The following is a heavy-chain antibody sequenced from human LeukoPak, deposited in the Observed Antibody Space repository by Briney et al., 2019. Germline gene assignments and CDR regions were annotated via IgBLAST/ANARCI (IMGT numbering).Heavy chain of an antibody. CDR2: MNPNSGNT. Sequence: ASVKVSRKFSGYTFPSYYINGVRRPTGQGLEWMGGMNPNSGNTGYAQKFQGRVTMTRNTSKSTAYMELSSLRSEDTAVYYCARAAYDYGDYGVDYWGQGTLVTVSS. D-gene: IGHD4-17*01. V-gene: IGHV1-8*01. CDR3: ARAAYDYGDYGVDY. J-gene: IGHJ4*02. CDR1: GYTFPSYY.